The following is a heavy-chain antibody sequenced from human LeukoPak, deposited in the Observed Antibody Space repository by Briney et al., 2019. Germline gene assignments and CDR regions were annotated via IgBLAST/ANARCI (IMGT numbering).Heavy chain of an antibody. CDR3: ARLIYYGSGAFDY. CDR1: GYSISSGYY. Sequence: SETLSLTCTVSGYSISSGYYWGWIRQPPGKGLEWIRSIYHSGSTYYNPSLKSRVTISVDTSKNQFSLKLSSVTAADTAVYYCARLIYYGSGAFDYWGQGTLVTVSS. D-gene: IGHD3-10*01. J-gene: IGHJ4*02. CDR2: IYHSGST. V-gene: IGHV4-38-2*02.